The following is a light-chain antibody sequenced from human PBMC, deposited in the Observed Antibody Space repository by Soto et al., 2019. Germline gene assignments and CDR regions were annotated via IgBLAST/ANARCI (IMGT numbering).Light chain of an antibody. V-gene: IGLV1-40*01. Sequence: QSVLTQPPSVSGAPGQRVTISCTGSSSNTGAGYDVHWYRQLPGTAPRLLIYDNTNRPSGVPDRFSGSKSGTSASLAITGLQAEDEADYNCQSYDINLSASVFGGGTKLTVL. J-gene: IGLJ3*02. CDR1: SSNTGAGYD. CDR3: QSYDINLSASV. CDR2: DNT.